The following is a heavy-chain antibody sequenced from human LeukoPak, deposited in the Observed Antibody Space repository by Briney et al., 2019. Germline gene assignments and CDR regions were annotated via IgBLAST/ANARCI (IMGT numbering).Heavy chain of an antibody. CDR2: LSSDGGNT. V-gene: IGHV3-64D*09. CDR3: VRCVLTGAPFRGYFDY. D-gene: IGHD1-20*01. CDR1: GFTFSTYP. Sequence: GGSLRLSCSASGFTFSTYPMHWFRQAPGKGLEYLSSLSSDGGNTYYADSVKGRVTISRDNSKNTLYLQMSSLRAEDMAVYYCVRCVLTGAPFRGYFDYWGQGSLVTVSS. J-gene: IGHJ4*02.